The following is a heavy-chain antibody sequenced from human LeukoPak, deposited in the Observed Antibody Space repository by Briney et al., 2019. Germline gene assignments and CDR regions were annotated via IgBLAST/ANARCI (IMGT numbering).Heavy chain of an antibody. CDR2: ISSSSSTI. J-gene: IGHJ4*02. Sequence: GGSLRLSCAASGFTFSSYSMNWVRQAPGKGLEWVSYISSSSSTIYYADSVKGRFTISRDNAKNSLYLQMNSLRAEDTAVYYCAREELTYYYGSGSHDYWGQGTLATVSS. V-gene: IGHV3-48*01. CDR3: AREELTYYYGSGSHDY. D-gene: IGHD3-10*01. CDR1: GFTFSSYS.